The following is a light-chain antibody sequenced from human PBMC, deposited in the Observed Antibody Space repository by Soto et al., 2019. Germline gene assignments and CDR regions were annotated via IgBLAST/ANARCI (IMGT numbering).Light chain of an antibody. J-gene: IGLJ2*01. V-gene: IGLV1-51*01. CDR1: SSNIGNNY. CDR3: GTWDSNLNAGV. CDR2: DSN. Sequence: QSVLTQPPSVSAAPGQMVTISCSGSSSNIGNNYVSWYQQLPGTAPKLLIYDSNKRPSGIPDRFSGSKSGTSATLGITGLQTGDEADYYCGTWDSNLNAGVFGGGTKLTVL.